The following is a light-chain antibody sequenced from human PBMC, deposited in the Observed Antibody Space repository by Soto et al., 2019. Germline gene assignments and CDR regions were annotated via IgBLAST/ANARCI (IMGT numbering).Light chain of an antibody. CDR3: SSYTSSSTLDV. CDR1: SSDVGGYNY. Sequence: QSALTQPASVSGSPGQSITISCTGTSSDVGGYNYVSWYQQHPGKAPKLMIYDVSNRPSGVSNRFSGSKSGNTASLTISGLQPEDEADYYCSSYTSSSTLDVFGGGTKLTVL. CDR2: DVS. V-gene: IGLV2-14*01. J-gene: IGLJ3*02.